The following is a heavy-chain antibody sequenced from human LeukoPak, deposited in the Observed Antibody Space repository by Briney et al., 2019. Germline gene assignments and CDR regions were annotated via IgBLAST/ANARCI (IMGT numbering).Heavy chain of an antibody. CDR1: GFTFSSYS. V-gene: IGHV3-21*01. Sequence: GGSLRLSCAASGFTFSSYSMNWVRQAPGKGLEWVSSISSSSSYIYYADSVKGRFTISRDNSKNMLYLQMNSLRGEDTAVYYCAKVGSDGTYSDHWGQGTLVTVSS. D-gene: IGHD1-26*01. CDR2: ISSSSSYI. J-gene: IGHJ4*02. CDR3: AKVGSDGTYSDH.